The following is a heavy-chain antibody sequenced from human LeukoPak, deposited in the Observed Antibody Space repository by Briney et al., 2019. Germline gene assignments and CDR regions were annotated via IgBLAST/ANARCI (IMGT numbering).Heavy chain of an antibody. CDR1: GYSFTGYY. D-gene: IGHD6-19*01. Sequence: ASVKVSCKDCGYSFTGYYMLWVRQAPRPALEWIGRVNPNSGGTNYPQKLQRRVTMTRNPSISPASMELSSQRSDDTTLYYCARPRGQWLVDYWGQGTLVTVSS. J-gene: IGHJ4*02. CDR3: ARPRGQWLVDY. CDR2: VNPNSGGT. V-gene: IGHV1-2*06.